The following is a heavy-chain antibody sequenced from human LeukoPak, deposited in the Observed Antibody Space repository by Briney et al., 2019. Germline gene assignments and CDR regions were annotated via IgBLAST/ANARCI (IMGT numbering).Heavy chain of an antibody. CDR2: FDPEDGET. D-gene: IGHD3-3*01. V-gene: IGHV1-24*01. CDR1: GSTLTELS. Sequence: GASVKVSCKVSGSTLTELSMHWVRQAPGTGLEWMGGFDPEDGETIYAQKFQGRVTMTEDTSTDTAYMELSSLRSEDTAVYYCATELGWSGSVVWFDPWGQGTLVTVSP. J-gene: IGHJ5*02. CDR3: ATELGWSGSVVWFDP.